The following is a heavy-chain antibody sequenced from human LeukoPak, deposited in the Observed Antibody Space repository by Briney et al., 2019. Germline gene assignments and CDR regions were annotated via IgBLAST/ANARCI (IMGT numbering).Heavy chain of an antibody. J-gene: IGHJ6*02. Sequence: RGSLRVSCAASGFTFTSYWMHWVRQGPGEGLGWVSRVNSGGSSTTYADSVKGRFTISRDNAHHPLYLQMNSLRAEDTSVYYCASGRYYGMDVWGQGTTVTVSS. CDR1: GFTFTSYW. CDR3: ASGRYYGMDV. V-gene: IGHV3-74*01. CDR2: VNSGGSST.